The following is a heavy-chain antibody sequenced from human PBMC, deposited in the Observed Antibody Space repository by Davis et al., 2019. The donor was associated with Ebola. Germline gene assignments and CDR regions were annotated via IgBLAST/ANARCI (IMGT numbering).Heavy chain of an antibody. CDR3: ARAGDYRYYYGMDV. CDR2: INHSGST. V-gene: IGHV4-34*01. J-gene: IGHJ6*02. Sequence: SETLSLTCAVYGGSFSGYYWSWIRQPPGKGLDWIGEINHSGSTNYNPSLKSRVTISVDRSKNQFSLKLSSVTAADTAVYYCARAGDYRYYYGMDVWGQGTTVTVSS. CDR1: GGSFSGYY.